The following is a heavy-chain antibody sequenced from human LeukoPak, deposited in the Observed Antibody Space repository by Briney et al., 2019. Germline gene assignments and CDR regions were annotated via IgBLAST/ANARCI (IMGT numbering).Heavy chain of an antibody. CDR2: IRCFRCHI. Sequence: PGQSLRLSCAVSGFTFSSYSTKWVRQAPGRGREWDSSIRCFRCHIYYADSVKGRFTSSRDNAKNSLYLQMNSLRAEDTAVYYCARDMFGVEYYFGYWGQGTLVTVSS. CDR1: GFTFSSYS. D-gene: IGHD3-10*02. J-gene: IGHJ4*02. CDR3: ARDMFGVEYYFGY. V-gene: IGHV3-21*01.